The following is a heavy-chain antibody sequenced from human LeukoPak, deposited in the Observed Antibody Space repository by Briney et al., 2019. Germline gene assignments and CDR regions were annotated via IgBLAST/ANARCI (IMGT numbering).Heavy chain of an antibody. CDR1: GFTFSDYY. D-gene: IGHD3-22*01. Sequence: GGSLRLSCAASGFTFSDYYMSWIRQAPGKGLEWVSYISSSGSTIYYADSVKGRFTISRDNAKNSLYLQMNSLRAENTTVYYCASLYYYDSSGYSDYWGQGTLVTVSS. J-gene: IGHJ4*02. V-gene: IGHV3-11*01. CDR2: ISSSGSTI. CDR3: ASLYYYDSSGYSDY.